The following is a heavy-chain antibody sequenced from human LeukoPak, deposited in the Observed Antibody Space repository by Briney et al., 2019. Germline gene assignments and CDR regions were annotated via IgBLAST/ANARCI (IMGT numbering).Heavy chain of an antibody. CDR2: LSGSGHDI. CDR1: GFTFSDSY. J-gene: IGHJ3*02. D-gene: IGHD3-10*01. CDR3: ARVAMVRAFDI. Sequence: GGSLRLSCAASGFTFSDSYMTWVRQAPGKGVEWVAYLSGSGHDINYSESAKGRFTISRDNAKNSLYLQMNSLRAEDTAVYYCARVAMVRAFDIWGQGTMVTVSS. V-gene: IGHV3-11*06.